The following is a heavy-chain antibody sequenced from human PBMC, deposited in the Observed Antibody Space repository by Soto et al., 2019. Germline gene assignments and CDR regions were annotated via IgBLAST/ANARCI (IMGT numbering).Heavy chain of an antibody. CDR3: AKSGSSGWYDWFDP. CDR2: IYWNDDK. V-gene: IGHV2-5*01. D-gene: IGHD6-19*01. J-gene: IGHJ5*02. CDR1: GFSLRTGGGG. Sequence: SGPTLVNPTHTLTLICIFSGFSLRTGGGGGGWIRQPRGKALEWLGFIYWNDDKRYSPSLKSRLTITKDTSKNQVVLTMTNMDPVDTATYYCAKSGSSGWYDWFDPWGQGTLVTVSS.